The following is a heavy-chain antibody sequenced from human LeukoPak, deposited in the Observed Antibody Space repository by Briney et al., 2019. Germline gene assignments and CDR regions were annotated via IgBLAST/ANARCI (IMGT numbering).Heavy chain of an antibody. V-gene: IGHV3-23*01. Sequence: PGGSLRLSCAASGFTFSDYGMSWVRQAPGKGLEWVSAISGSGSSTYYADSVKGRFTISRDNSKNTLYLQMNSLRAEDTAVYYCARDPSGSYFDYWGQGTLVTVSS. J-gene: IGHJ4*02. CDR1: GFTFSDYG. D-gene: IGHD1-26*01. CDR3: ARDPSGSYFDY. CDR2: ISGSGSST.